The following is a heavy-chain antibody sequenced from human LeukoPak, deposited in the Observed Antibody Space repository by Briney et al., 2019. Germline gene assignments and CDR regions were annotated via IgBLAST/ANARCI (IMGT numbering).Heavy chain of an antibody. CDR1: GYTFTSYG. J-gene: IGHJ6*02. D-gene: IGHD3-10*01. V-gene: IGHV1-18*01. Sequence: GASVKVSCKASGYTFTSYGISWVRQAPGQGLEWMGWISAYNGNTNYAQKLQGRVTMTTDTSTSTAYMELRSLRSDDTAVYYCARDWGYYGPLSYYGMDVWGQGTTVTVSS. CDR2: ISAYNGNT. CDR3: ARDWGYYGPLSYYGMDV.